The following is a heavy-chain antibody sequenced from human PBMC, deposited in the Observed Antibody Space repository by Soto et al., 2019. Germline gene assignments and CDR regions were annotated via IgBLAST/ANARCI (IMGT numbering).Heavy chain of an antibody. Sequence: GGSLRLSCAASGFTFSSSAMSWVRQAPGKGLEWVSLISVPGGRANYADSVKGRFTISIDNSKNTVYLQMNSLRADDTAVYFCGGHWYNYWGQGSLVTVSS. CDR1: GFTFSSSA. CDR2: ISVPGGRA. V-gene: IGHV3-23*01. D-gene: IGHD1-20*01. J-gene: IGHJ4*02. CDR3: GGHWYNY.